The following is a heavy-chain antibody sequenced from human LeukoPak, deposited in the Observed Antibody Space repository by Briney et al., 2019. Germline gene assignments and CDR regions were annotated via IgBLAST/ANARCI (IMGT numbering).Heavy chain of an antibody. J-gene: IGHJ4*02. CDR3: SAFEGGYYYLDF. Sequence: GGSLRLSCAASGFTVSSSYMSWVRQAPGKGLEWVSVIYSGGSTYYANSVKGRFTISRDNSKNTLYLQMNSLRAEDTAVYYCSAFEGGYYYLDFWGQGTLVTVSS. V-gene: IGHV3-66*01. D-gene: IGHD3-22*01. CDR1: GFTVSSSY. CDR2: IYSGGST.